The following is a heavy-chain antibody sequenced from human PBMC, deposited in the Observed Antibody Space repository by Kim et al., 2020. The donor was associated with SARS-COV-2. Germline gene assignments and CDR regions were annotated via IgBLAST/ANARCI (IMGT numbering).Heavy chain of an antibody. V-gene: IGHV1-8*01. Sequence: KFQGRVTMTRNTSINTAYMELSSLRSEDTAVYYCARGSYYDSSGYLRFDYWGQGTLVTVSS. CDR3: ARGSYYDSSGYLRFDY. D-gene: IGHD3-22*01. J-gene: IGHJ4*02.